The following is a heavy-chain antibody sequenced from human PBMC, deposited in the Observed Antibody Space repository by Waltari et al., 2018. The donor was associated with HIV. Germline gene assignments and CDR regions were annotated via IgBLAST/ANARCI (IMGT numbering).Heavy chain of an antibody. V-gene: IGHV4-30-2*06. CDR1: GGSVGSSGFS. Sequence: QLRLQESGSGLLKPSQTLSLTCNVSGGSVGSSGFSWSWIRQSPGQGLEWIGYIYYTGSTYYNPSLTSRVNILLDRSKNQFSLRLSYVSAADTAVYYCARDRFCNGNGCSPSDAFDVWGQGRMVTVSS. CDR2: IYYTGST. J-gene: IGHJ3*01. CDR3: ARDRFCNGNGCSPSDAFDV. D-gene: IGHD2-15*01.